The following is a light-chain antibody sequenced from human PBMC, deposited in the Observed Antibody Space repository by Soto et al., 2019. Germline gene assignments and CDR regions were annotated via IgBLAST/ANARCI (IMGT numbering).Light chain of an antibody. CDR1: SSDVGGYNY. CDR3: SSYTSSRLVV. Sequence: QSALTQPASVSGSPGQSIAISCTGTSSDVGGYNYVSWYQQHAGKAPKLMIYEVSNRPSGVSNRFSGSKSGSTASLTISGLQAEDEADYYCSSYTSSRLVVFGGGTKLTVL. V-gene: IGLV2-14*01. J-gene: IGLJ2*01. CDR2: EVS.